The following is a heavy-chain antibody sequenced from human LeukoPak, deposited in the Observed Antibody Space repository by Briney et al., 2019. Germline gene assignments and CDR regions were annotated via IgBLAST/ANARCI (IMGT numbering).Heavy chain of an antibody. CDR2: FDPEDGET. Sequence: GASVKVSFKVSGYTLTELSMHWVRQAPGKGVEWMGGFDPEDGETIYAQKFQGRVTMTEDTSTDTAYMELSSLRSEDTAVYYCATIVATRAFDIWGQGTMVTVSS. CDR1: GYTLTELS. D-gene: IGHD5-12*01. V-gene: IGHV1-24*01. CDR3: ATIVATRAFDI. J-gene: IGHJ3*02.